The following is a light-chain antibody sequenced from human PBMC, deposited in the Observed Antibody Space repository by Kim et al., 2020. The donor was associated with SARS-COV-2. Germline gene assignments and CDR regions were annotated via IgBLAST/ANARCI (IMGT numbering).Light chain of an antibody. CDR3: QNSDSAPGT. CDR2: AAS. J-gene: IGKJ1*01. CDR1: QDIRKY. V-gene: IGKV1-27*01. Sequence: ASVGDSVTLACRASQDIRKYLAWFQLKPGKAPKLLIYAASALQPGVPSRFSGSGSGTDFTLTVTSLQPEDVATYYCQNSDSAPGTFGQGTK.